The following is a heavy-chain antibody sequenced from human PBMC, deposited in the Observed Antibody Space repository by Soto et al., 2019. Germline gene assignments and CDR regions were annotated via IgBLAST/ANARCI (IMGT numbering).Heavy chain of an antibody. V-gene: IGHV3-23*01. Sequence: GGSLRLSCAASGFTFSSYAMSWVRQAPGKGLEWVSAISGSGGSTYYADSVKGRFTISRDNSKNTLYLQMNSLRAEDTAVYYCAKDSEELWFGITYYFDYWGQGTLVTVSS. CDR3: AKDSEELWFGITYYFDY. CDR2: ISGSGGST. J-gene: IGHJ4*02. D-gene: IGHD3-10*01. CDR1: GFTFSSYA.